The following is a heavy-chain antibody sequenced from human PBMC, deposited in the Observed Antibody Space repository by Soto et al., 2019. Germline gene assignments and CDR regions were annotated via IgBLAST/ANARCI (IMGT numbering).Heavy chain of an antibody. J-gene: IGHJ6*02. D-gene: IGHD4-17*01. CDR2: IIPIFGTP. CDR1: GDTFSNYG. Sequence: QVQLVQSGAEVKKPGSSVKVSCKASGDTFSNYGIIWVRQAPGQGLEWMGGIIPIFGTPNYAQMFQDRVSITADESTNTAYMELSSLSSEDTAVYSCARSYTVTTGRYYFAMDVWGQGPTVTVSS. V-gene: IGHV1-69*01. CDR3: ARSYTVTTGRYYFAMDV.